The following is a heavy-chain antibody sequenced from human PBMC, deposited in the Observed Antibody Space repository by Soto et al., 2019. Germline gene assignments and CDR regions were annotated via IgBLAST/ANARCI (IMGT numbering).Heavy chain of an antibody. CDR3: ASGILEWSAISKGFDY. Sequence: PGGSLRLTCAASGFTFRSDAVQFVRQAPRRGGEWVARVLRDGSNEYYADSVKGRFTIYRDNSKNMGDLQMNSLSPDDTAVYFCASGILEWSAISKGFDYWGQGTLVTVSS. CDR1: GFTFRSDA. J-gene: IGHJ4*02. V-gene: IGHV3-30-3*01. D-gene: IGHD3-3*01. CDR2: VLRDGSNE.